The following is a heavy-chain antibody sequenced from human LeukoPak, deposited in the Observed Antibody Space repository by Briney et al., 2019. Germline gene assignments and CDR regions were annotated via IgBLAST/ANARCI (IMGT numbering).Heavy chain of an antibody. V-gene: IGHV4-39*01. D-gene: IGHD5-24*01. J-gene: IGHJ3*02. Sequence: PSETLSLTCTVSGGSISSSSYYWGWIRQPPGKGLEWIGSIYYSGNTYYSPSLKSRVTVSVDTSKNQFSLKLSSVTAADTAVYYCARGTMANDVFDIWGQGTMVTVSS. CDR1: GGSISSSSYY. CDR2: IYYSGNT. CDR3: ARGTMANDVFDI.